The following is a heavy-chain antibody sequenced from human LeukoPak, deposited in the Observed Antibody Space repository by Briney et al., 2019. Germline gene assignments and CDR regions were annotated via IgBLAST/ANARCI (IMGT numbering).Heavy chain of an antibody. CDR2: ISSISITI. D-gene: IGHD1-14*01. Sequence: GGSLRPSCAPSGFTFSSYSINWVRQAPGKGLEWVSYISSISITIYYADSFKGLFTISRENAQNPLYLQMNSLRAEDKAVHYRARVRTLTSFYYYYMDVWGKGPTVNVPS. J-gene: IGHJ6*03. CDR1: GFTFSSYS. V-gene: IGHV3-48*01. CDR3: ARVRTLTSFYYYYMDV.